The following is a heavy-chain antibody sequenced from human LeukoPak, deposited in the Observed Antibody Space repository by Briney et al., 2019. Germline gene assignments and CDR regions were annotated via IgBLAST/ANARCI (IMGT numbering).Heavy chain of an antibody. CDR3: AREGLDY. CDR1: GYTFTNYD. J-gene: IGHJ4*02. Sequence: ASVKVSCRASGYTFTNYDINWVRQATGQGLEWMGYMNPNSGNSAYAQKFQGRVTITTDASISTAYMELSGLRSEDTALYYCAREGLDYWGQGTLVTVSS. V-gene: IGHV1-8*03. CDR2: MNPNSGNS.